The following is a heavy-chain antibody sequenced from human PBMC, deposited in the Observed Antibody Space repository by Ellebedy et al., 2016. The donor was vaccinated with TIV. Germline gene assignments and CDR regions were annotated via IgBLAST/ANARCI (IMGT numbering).Heavy chain of an antibody. J-gene: IGHJ6*02. CDR1: GLSVSSNS. Sequence: GGSLRLSCAASGLSVSSNSMSWVRQAPGKGLEWVAVISFDGNKEYYVDSVKGRFTISRDNSKNTLYLQMNSLRAEDTAVYYCARDWSSSEIRGYGMDVWGQGTTVTVSS. D-gene: IGHD3-3*01. CDR2: ISFDGNKE. V-gene: IGHV3-30*01. CDR3: ARDWSSSEIRGYGMDV.